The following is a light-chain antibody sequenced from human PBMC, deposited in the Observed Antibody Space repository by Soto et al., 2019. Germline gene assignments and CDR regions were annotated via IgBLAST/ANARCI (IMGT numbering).Light chain of an antibody. J-gene: IGKJ3*01. Sequence: DIQMTQSPSSLSASVGDRVTITCRASQSISTYLNWYQQKPGKAPKVLIYAASSLQSGVSSRFSGSGSGTDFTLTISSLQPEEFATYYCQQSYSIHPTFGPGTKVDI. V-gene: IGKV1-39*01. CDR3: QQSYSIHPT. CDR2: AAS. CDR1: QSISTY.